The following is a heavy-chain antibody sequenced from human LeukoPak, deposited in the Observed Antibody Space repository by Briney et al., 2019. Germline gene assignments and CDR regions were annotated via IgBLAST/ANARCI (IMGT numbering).Heavy chain of an antibody. V-gene: IGHV1-18*01. CDR2: ISAYNGNT. CDR1: GYTFTSYG. D-gene: IGHD6-6*01. Sequence: ASVKVSCKASGYTFTSYGISWVRQAPGQGLEWMGWISAYNGNTNYAQKLQGRVTMTTDTSTSTAYMELRSLRSDDTAVYYCARDPPRSFEYSSSSIHDAFDIWGQGTMVTVSS. CDR3: ARDPPRSFEYSSSSIHDAFDI. J-gene: IGHJ3*02.